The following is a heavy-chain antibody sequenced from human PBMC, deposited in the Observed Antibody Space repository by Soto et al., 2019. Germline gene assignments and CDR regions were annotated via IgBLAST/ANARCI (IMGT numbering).Heavy chain of an antibody. Sequence: SETLSLTCAVYGGSFSGYYWSWIRQPPGKGLEWIGEINHSGSTNYNPSLKSRVTISVDTSKNQFSLKLSSVTAADTAVYYCARVTVTAVENWGQGTLVTVSS. CDR2: INHSGST. J-gene: IGHJ4*02. CDR1: GGSFSGYY. D-gene: IGHD4-17*01. V-gene: IGHV4-34*01. CDR3: ARVTVTAVEN.